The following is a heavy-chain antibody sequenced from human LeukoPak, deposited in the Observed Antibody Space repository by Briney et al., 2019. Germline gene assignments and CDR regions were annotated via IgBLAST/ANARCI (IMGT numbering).Heavy chain of an antibody. CDR2: IYYSGNT. D-gene: IGHD2-15*01. CDR3: ARLSARSFSYYLDY. J-gene: IGHJ4*02. V-gene: IGHV4-39*01. Sequence: SQTLSLTCTVSGGSISSSSYFWGWIRQPPGKGLDWIGSIYYSGNTYYNPSLKSRVTISVDTSKNQFSLRLNSVTAADTAVYYCARLSARSFSYYLDYWGQGTLVTVSS. CDR1: GGSISSSSYF.